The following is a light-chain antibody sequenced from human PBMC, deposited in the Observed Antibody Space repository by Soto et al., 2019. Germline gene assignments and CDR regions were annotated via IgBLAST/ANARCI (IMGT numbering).Light chain of an antibody. V-gene: IGKV1-5*01. CDR2: QAS. CDR1: QSVASW. J-gene: IGKJ1*01. Sequence: IHMTQSPSTLSASVGDRVTITGRASQSVASWLAWYQQKPGKAPKLLIFQASSLESGVPSRFSGSGSGTEFTLTISSLQPDDFATYYCQHYNSYSEAFGQGTKVDIK. CDR3: QHYNSYSEA.